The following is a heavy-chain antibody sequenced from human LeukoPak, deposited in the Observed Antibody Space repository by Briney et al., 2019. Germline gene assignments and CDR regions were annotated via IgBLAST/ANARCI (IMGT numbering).Heavy chain of an antibody. CDR3: ARRGPFAGSYRAYYYYYMDV. CDR1: GGSFSGYY. D-gene: IGHD3-10*01. Sequence: SETLSLTCAVYGGSFSGYYWSWIRQPPGKGLEWIGEINHSGSTNYNPSLKSRVTISVDTSKNQFSLKLSSVTAADTAVYYCARRGPFAGSYRAYYYYYMDVWGKGTTVTVSS. V-gene: IGHV4-34*01. J-gene: IGHJ6*03. CDR2: INHSGST.